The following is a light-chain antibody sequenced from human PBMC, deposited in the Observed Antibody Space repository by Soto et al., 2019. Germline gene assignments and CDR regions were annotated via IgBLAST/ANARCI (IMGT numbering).Light chain of an antibody. CDR2: DNN. CDR3: GTWDSSLSAGV. Sequence: QSVLTQPPSVSAAPGQKVTIFCSGSSYNIGNNYVSWYQQLPGTAPKLLIYDNNKRPSGIPDRFSGSKSGTSATLGITGLQTGDEADYYCGTWDSSLSAGVFGGGTKLTVL. V-gene: IGLV1-51*01. J-gene: IGLJ3*02. CDR1: SYNIGNNY.